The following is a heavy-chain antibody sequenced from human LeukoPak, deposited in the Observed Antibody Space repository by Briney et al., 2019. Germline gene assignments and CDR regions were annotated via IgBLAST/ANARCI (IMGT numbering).Heavy chain of an antibody. J-gene: IGHJ3*02. D-gene: IGHD2-21*01. CDR1: GYTFIVYG. CDR2: IGPDQGKIVT. CDR3: ARDWFCSGSYCYDVFDI. V-gene: IGHV1-18*01. Sequence: GASVKVSCKASGYTFIVYGVSWGRQAPGQGLEWMGGIGPDQGKIVTNYAKNLQGRVTMTTDSSTNTAYMELRSLRSDDADMYYCARDWFCSGSYCYDVFDIWGEGTMVTVFS.